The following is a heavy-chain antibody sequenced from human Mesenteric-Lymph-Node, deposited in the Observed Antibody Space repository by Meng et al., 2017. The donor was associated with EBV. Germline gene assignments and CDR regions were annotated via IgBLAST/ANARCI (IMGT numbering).Heavy chain of an antibody. CDR1: VGSFSGYY. J-gene: IGHJ4*02. CDR2: INHSGST. V-gene: IGHV4-34*01. CDR3: ARGEKGPIDY. Sequence: QVHSPAGGAALLKPSETLSLTCAVYVGSFSGYYWGLLRQPPGKGLEWIGEINHSGSTNYNPSLKSRVTISVDTSKTQFSLKLSSVTAADTAVYYCARGEKGPIDYWGQGTLVTVSS.